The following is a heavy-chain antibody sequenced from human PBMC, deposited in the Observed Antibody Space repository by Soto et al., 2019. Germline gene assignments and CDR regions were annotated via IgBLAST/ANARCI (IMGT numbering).Heavy chain of an antibody. Sequence: SETLSLTCTVSGGSISSGGYYWSWIRQHPGKGLEWIGYIYYSGSTYYNPSLKSRVTISVDTSKNQFSLKLSSVTAADTAVYYCARGYCTNGVCYRDAFDIWGQGTMVTVSS. CDR1: GGSISSGGYY. CDR2: IYYSGST. J-gene: IGHJ3*02. V-gene: IGHV4-31*03. CDR3: ARGYCTNGVCYRDAFDI. D-gene: IGHD2-8*01.